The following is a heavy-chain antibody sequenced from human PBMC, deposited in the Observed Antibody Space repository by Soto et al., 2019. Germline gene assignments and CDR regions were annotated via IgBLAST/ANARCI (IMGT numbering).Heavy chain of an antibody. CDR2: IYSDGRT. D-gene: IGHD6-13*01. CDR1: GFIVSSSY. V-gene: IGHV3-53*02. J-gene: IGHJ4*01. CDR3: AHCSGWYGRCYFDC. Sequence: DVQLVETGGGLIKPGGSLRLSCAASGFIVSSSYMSWVRQAPGKGLEWVSVIYSDGRTYYAHSVNCPFTISIHNSKNTLYLQTRSLRAEATAMYYCAHCSGWYGRCYFDCWGHGTLVTVSS.